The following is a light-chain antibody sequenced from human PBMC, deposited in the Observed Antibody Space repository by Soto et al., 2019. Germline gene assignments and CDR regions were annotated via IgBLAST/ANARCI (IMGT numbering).Light chain of an antibody. CDR3: ISFAGSNTLGV. Sequence: QSALTQPPSASGSPGQSVTISCTGTSSDIGAYIYVSWYQQHPGKAPKLIIYEVNKRPSGVHDRFSGSKSGNTASLTVSGLQAEDEADYYCISFAGSNTLGVFGGGTKLTVL. CDR2: EVN. CDR1: SSDIGAYIY. V-gene: IGLV2-8*01. J-gene: IGLJ2*01.